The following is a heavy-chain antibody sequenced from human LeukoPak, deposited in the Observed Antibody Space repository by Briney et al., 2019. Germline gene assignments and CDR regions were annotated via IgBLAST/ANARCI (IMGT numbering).Heavy chain of an antibody. Sequence: PSETLSLTCAVYGGSFSGYYWSWIRQPPGKGLEWIGEINHSGSTNYNPSLKSRVTISVDTSKNQFSLKLSSVTAADTAVYYCARKLSSRFDYWGQGTLVTVSS. D-gene: IGHD6-13*01. CDR2: INHSGST. CDR1: GGSFSGYY. CDR3: ARKLSSRFDY. J-gene: IGHJ4*02. V-gene: IGHV4-34*01.